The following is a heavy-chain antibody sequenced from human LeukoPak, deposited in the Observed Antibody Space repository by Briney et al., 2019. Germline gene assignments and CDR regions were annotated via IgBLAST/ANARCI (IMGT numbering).Heavy chain of an antibody. V-gene: IGHV3-23*01. CDR3: AKDLGLSGRLARDVFDY. J-gene: IGHJ4*02. Sequence: GGSLRLSCAASGFTFSSYAMSWVRQAPGKGLEWVSAISGSGGSTYYADSVKGRFTISRDNSKNTLYLQMNSLRAEDTAVYYCAKDLGLSGRLARDVFDYWGQGTLVTVSS. CDR2: ISGSGGST. D-gene: IGHD3-9*01. CDR1: GFTFSSYA.